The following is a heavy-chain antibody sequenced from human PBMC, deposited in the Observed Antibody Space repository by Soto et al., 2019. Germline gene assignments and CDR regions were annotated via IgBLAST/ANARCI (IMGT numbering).Heavy chain of an antibody. J-gene: IGHJ4*02. CDR2: ISYDGSNK. D-gene: IGHD6-19*01. Sequence: QVQLVESGGGVVQPGRSLRLSCAASGFTFSSYAMHWVRQAPGKGLEWVAVISYDGSNKYYADSVKGRFTISRDNSKNPLYLQMNSMAADDTAVYYWAEDKSPYSSGWHNRHFDYWGQGTLVTVSS. V-gene: IGHV3-30-3*01. CDR3: AEDKSPYSSGWHNRHFDY. CDR1: GFTFSSYA.